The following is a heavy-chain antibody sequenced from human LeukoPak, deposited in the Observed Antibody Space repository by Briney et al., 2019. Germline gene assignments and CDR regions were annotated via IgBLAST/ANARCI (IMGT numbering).Heavy chain of an antibody. J-gene: IGHJ4*02. CDR2: IKQDGSEK. D-gene: IGHD3-10*01. CDR1: GFTFSSYW. V-gene: IGHV3-7*01. CDR3: ARTGDYGSGRYFRPFDY. Sequence: GGSLRLSCAASGFTFSSYWMSWVRQAPGKGLEGVANIKQDGSEKYYVDSVKGRFTISRDNAKKSLFLQMNSLRAEDTAVYYCARTGDYGSGRYFRPFDYWGQGTLVTVSS.